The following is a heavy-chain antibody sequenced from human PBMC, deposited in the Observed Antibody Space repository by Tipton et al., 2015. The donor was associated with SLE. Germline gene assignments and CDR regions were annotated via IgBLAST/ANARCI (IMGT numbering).Heavy chain of an antibody. CDR2: ISWNSGSI. Sequence: LRLSCAASGFTFDDYAMHWVRQAPGKGLEWVSGISWNSGSIGYADSVKGRFTISRDNAKSSLYLQMNSLRAEDTAVYYCARDPDYGGNFYFDYWGQGTLVTVSS. V-gene: IGHV3-9*01. CDR1: GFTFDDYA. D-gene: IGHD4-23*01. CDR3: ARDPDYGGNFYFDY. J-gene: IGHJ4*02.